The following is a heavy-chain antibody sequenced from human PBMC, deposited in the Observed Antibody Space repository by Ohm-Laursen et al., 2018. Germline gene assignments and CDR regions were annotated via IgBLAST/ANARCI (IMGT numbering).Heavy chain of an antibody. D-gene: IGHD6-19*01. V-gene: IGHV3-23*01. CDR2: ISGNSR. Sequence: SLRLSCAAPGFIFSTNAMTWVRQAPGKGLEWVSAISGNSRFYADSVKGRFTISRDDSKNTVSLQIDILRAEDTAVYYCAGWGGGIAVAGLDFWGQGTLVTVSS. J-gene: IGHJ4*02. CDR3: AGWGGGIAVAGLDF. CDR1: GFIFSTNA.